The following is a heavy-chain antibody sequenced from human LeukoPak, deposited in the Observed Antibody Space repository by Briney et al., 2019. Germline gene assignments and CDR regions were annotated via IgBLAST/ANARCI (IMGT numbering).Heavy chain of an antibody. D-gene: IGHD3-3*01. V-gene: IGHV4-34*01. Sequence: PSETLSLTCAVYGGSFSGYYWSWIRQPPGKGLEWIGEINHSGSTNYNPSLKSRVTISVDTSKNQFSLKLSSVTAADTAVYYCARHLYDFWSGYYFDYWGQGTLVTVSS. CDR2: INHSGST. J-gene: IGHJ4*02. CDR3: ARHLYDFWSGYYFDY. CDR1: GGSFSGYY.